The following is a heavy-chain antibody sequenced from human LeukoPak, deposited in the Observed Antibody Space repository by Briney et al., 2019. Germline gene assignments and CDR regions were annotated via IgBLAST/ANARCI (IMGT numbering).Heavy chain of an antibody. CDR1: GYTFTGYY. CDR3: ARDWPARGYSYDYYFDY. V-gene: IGHV1-2*02. D-gene: IGHD5-18*01. CDR2: INPHSGGT. J-gene: IGHJ4*02. Sequence: GASVKVSCKASGYTFTGYYIHWVRQAPGQGLEWMGWINPHSGGTNYAQKFQGRVTMTRDTSISTVYMELNRLRSDDTAVYYCARDWPARGYSYDYYFDYWGQGTLVTVSS.